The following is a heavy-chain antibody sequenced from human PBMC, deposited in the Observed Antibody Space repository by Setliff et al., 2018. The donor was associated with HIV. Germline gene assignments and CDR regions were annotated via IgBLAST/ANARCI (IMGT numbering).Heavy chain of an antibody. Sequence: ASVKVSCKASGYTFTGYYMHWVRQAPGQGLEWMGWINPNSGGTNYAQKFQGRVTMTRDTSISTAYMELSRQRSDDTAVYYCARGSLLGYFDWLFPDWGQGTLVTVSS. D-gene: IGHD3-9*01. CDR1: GYTFTGYY. V-gene: IGHV1-2*02. CDR3: ARGSLLGYFDWLFPD. CDR2: INPNSGGT. J-gene: IGHJ4*02.